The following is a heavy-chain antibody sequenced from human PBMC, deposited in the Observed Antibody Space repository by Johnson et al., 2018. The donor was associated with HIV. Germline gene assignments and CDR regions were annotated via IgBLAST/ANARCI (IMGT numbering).Heavy chain of an antibody. J-gene: IGHJ3*02. CDR3: AREGGAAAPDAFDI. D-gene: IGHD2-2*01. Sequence: VQLVESGGGVVQPGRSLRLSCEGSGFIFSSYGMTWVRQVPGKGLEWVSGISGGAGSTYYADSVKGRFTISRDNAKNSLYLQMNSLRAEDTAVYYCAREGGAAAPDAFDIWGQGTMVTVSS. CDR2: ISGGAGST. V-gene: IGHV3-23*04. CDR1: GFIFSSYG.